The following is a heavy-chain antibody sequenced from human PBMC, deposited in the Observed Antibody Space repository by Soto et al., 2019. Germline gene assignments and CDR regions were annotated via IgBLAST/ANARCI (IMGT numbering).Heavy chain of an antibody. V-gene: IGHV1-69*05. CDR1: GGTFSNYP. CDR3: ARGNHRWLQLWYFDL. D-gene: IGHD5-12*01. CDR2: IIPIFGTT. J-gene: IGHJ2*01. Sequence: QVQLVQSGAEVKKPGSSVKVSCKASGGTFSNYPISWVRQAPGQGLEWMGGIIPIFGTTNYAQKFQGRVTITSDQSSXTAYMELSSLRSEDTAVFYCARGNHRWLQLWYFDLWGRGTLVTVSS.